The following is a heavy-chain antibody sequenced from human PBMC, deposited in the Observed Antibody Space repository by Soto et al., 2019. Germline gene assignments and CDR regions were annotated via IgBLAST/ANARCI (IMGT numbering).Heavy chain of an antibody. V-gene: IGHV3-64D*06. CDR2: INRDGTFT. CDR1: GFTFSDYA. Sequence: PGGSLRLSCSASGFTFSDYAMHWVRQSPGKGLEHFSLINRDGTFTFYADSVKGRFTIARDNPKNTLYLQMNSLGGDDTAVYYCVKDHPRLEVWGQGTTVTGSS. CDR3: VKDHPRLEV. J-gene: IGHJ6*02.